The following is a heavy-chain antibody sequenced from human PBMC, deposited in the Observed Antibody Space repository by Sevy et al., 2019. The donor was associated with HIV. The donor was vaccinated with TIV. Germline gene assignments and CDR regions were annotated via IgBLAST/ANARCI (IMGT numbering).Heavy chain of an antibody. V-gene: IGHV4-59*01. D-gene: IGHD2-21*01. CDR1: DASITTNY. J-gene: IGHJ3*02. CDR2: FFHSGTT. CDR3: ARSRAYPRDSDDGFAN. Sequence: SETLSLTCLVSDASITTNYWSWIRQAPGKGLEWIGYFFHSGTTNYNRSLKSRVTISGDTSKNEFSLRLTSVTAADTVVYYCARSRAYPRDSDDGFANWGQGTMVTVSS.